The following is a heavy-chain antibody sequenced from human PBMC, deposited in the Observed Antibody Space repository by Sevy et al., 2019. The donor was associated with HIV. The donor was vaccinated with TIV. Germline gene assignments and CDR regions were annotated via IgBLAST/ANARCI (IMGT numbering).Heavy chain of an antibody. CDR2: MSGSGGST. V-gene: IGHV3-23*01. Sequence: GGSLRLSCAASGFTFSSYAMSWVRQAPGKGLEWVSAMSGSGGSTYYADSVKGRFTISRDNSKNTLYLQMNSLRAEDTAVYYCAKVYDSSGYYYGVDYWGQGTLVTVSS. CDR1: GFTFSSYA. D-gene: IGHD3-22*01. J-gene: IGHJ4*02. CDR3: AKVYDSSGYYYGVDY.